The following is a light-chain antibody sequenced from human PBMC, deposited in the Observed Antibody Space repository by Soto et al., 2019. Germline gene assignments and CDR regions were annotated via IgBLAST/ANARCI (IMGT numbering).Light chain of an antibody. Sequence: DIQMTQYPSSLSASVGDRVTITCRASQSISSYLNWYQQKPGKAPKLLIYAASSLQSGVPSRFSGSGSGTDFTLTICSLQPEDFATYYCQQSYSTPHFGQGTRLEIK. V-gene: IGKV1-39*01. CDR3: QQSYSTPH. J-gene: IGKJ5*01. CDR1: QSISSY. CDR2: AAS.